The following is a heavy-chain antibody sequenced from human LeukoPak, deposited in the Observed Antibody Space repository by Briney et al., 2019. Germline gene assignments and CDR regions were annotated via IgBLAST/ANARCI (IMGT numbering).Heavy chain of an antibody. J-gene: IGHJ2*01. CDR1: GGSISSSSYY. CDR3: ARLPMITATDWYFNL. Sequence: PSETLSLTCTVSGGSISSSSYYWGWIRQSPGKGLEWIATVYYTGSTFYKPSLKSRVAISIDTSINQFSLKLNSVTAADTAVYYCARLPMITATDWYFNLWGRGTLVAVSS. CDR2: VYYTGST. V-gene: IGHV4-39*07. D-gene: IGHD3-16*01.